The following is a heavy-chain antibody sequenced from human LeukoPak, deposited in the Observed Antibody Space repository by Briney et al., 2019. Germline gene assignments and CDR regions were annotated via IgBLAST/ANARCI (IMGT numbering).Heavy chain of an antibody. V-gene: IGHV1-18*01. D-gene: IGHD3-22*01. J-gene: IGHJ4*02. CDR2: ISPYNGNT. CDR1: GYTFTTYA. Sequence: ASVKVSCKASGYTFTTYAISWVRQAPGQGLEWMGWISPYNGNTDYAESLQGRVTLTTDTSTRTAYMELRSLRSEDTAVYYCARGYYDSSGYPVDYWGQGTLVTVSS. CDR3: ARGYYDSSGYPVDY.